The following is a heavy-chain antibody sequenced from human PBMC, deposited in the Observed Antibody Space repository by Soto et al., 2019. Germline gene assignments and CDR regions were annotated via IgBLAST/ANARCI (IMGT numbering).Heavy chain of an antibody. CDR3: ARGQGAAIGDYYYHCMDV. Sequence: GSLRLSCAASGFIFSGSAIHWVRQASGKGLEWVGRIRSRANNFATSSAASVKGRFTFSRDGSKNTAYLQMNTLKPEDTAVYYCARGQGAAIGDYYYHCMDVWGQGTTVTVSS. J-gene: IGHJ6*02. V-gene: IGHV3-73*01. D-gene: IGHD2-2*02. CDR1: GFIFSGSA. CDR2: IRSRANNFAT.